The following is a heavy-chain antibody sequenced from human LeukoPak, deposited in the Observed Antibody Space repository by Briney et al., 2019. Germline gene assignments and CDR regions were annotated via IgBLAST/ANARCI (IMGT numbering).Heavy chain of an antibody. V-gene: IGHV3-7*01. CDR1: GFTFSSHW. CDR3: ARDDGDRSVDY. Sequence: GGSLRLSCAASGFTFSSHWMSWVRQAPGKGLEWVANIKQDGGEKYYVDSVEGRFTISRDNAKNSLYLQMNSLRAEDTAVYYCARDDGDRSVDYWGQGTLVIVSS. D-gene: IGHD4-17*01. J-gene: IGHJ4*02. CDR2: IKQDGGEK.